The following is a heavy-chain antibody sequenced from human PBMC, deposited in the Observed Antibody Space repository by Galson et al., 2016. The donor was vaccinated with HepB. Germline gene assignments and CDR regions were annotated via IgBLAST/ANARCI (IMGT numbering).Heavy chain of an antibody. Sequence: SETLSLTCTVSGDSISTNSFFWGWIRQPPWKGLEWIALVYYSGGAYYNPALQSRVTMSLDPAKNHFSLRLSSVTAADTAVYYCARTGVPTYQWLGWFDPWGQGTLVTVSS. V-gene: IGHV4-39*02. CDR3: ARTGVPTYQWLGWFDP. CDR2: VYYSGGA. D-gene: IGHD6-19*01. J-gene: IGHJ5*02. CDR1: GDSISTNSFF.